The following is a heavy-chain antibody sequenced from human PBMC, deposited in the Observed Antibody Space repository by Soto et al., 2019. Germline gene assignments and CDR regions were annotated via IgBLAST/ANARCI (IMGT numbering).Heavy chain of an antibody. D-gene: IGHD6-19*01. CDR2: ISTSGGDT. CDR3: AKSASSGYYYVDY. Sequence: EVQLLESGGGLVQPGGSLRLSCAASGFTFRSYVLNWVRQAPGKGLEWVSSISTSGGDTYYAESVKGRFTISRDNSKNTLFMQLNSLRAEDTAAYYRAKSASSGYYYVDYWGQGTLVTVSS. V-gene: IGHV3-23*01. CDR1: GFTFRSYV. J-gene: IGHJ4*02.